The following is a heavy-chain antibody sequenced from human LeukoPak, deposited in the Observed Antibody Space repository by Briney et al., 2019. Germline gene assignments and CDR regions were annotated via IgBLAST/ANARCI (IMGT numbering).Heavy chain of an antibody. V-gene: IGHV3-33*01. D-gene: IGHD2-2*03. CDR1: GFTFSSYG. CDR3: ARDWIDRSLDY. CDR2: IWYDGGNK. J-gene: IGHJ4*02. Sequence: PGGSLRLSCAASGFTFSSYGMHWVRQAPGKGLEWVAFIWYDGGNKYHADSVRGRFTISRDDSKKTVYLQVNSLRGDDTAVYYCARDWIDRSLDYWGQGILVIVSS.